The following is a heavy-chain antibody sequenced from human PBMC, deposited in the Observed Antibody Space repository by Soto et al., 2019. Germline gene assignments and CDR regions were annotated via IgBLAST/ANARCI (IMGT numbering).Heavy chain of an antibody. CDR3: ARDPMMVLRYFDWSDGMDV. V-gene: IGHV3-21*01. J-gene: IGHJ6*02. CDR2: ISSSSSYI. Sequence: GSLRLSCAASGFTFSSYSMNWVRQAPGRGLEWVSSISSSSSYIYYADSVKGRFTISRDNAKNSLYLQMNSLRAEDTAVYYCARDPMMVLRYFDWSDGMDVWGQGTTVTVSS. D-gene: IGHD3-9*01. CDR1: GFTFSSYS.